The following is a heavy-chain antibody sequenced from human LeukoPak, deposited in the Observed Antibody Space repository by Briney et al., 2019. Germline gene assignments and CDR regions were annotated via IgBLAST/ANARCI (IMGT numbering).Heavy chain of an antibody. CDR1: GFTFSSYA. CDR3: ARDGWELRYFDY. Sequence: GGSLRLSCAASGFTFSSYAMHWVRQAPGKGLEWVAVISYDGSNKYYADSVKGRFTISRDNSKNTLYLQMNSLRAEVTAVYYCARDGWELRYFDYWGQGTLVTVSS. CDR2: ISYDGSNK. J-gene: IGHJ4*02. D-gene: IGHD1-26*01. V-gene: IGHV3-30*04.